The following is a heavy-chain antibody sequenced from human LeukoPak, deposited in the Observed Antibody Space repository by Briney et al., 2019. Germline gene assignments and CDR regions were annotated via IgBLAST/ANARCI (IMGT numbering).Heavy chain of an antibody. V-gene: IGHV6-1*01. J-gene: IGHJ3*02. CDR3: VGCSGGSCHSGAFEI. Sequence: SQTLSLTCAISGDSVSRNSATWNWIRQSPSRGLEWLARVNYRSKWYYDYAVSVKSRMSINTDSSKNQFTLQLNSVTPEDTAVYCCVGCSGGSCHSGAFEIWGQGTMVTVSS. CDR2: VNYRSKWYY. D-gene: IGHD2-15*01. CDR1: GDSVSRNSAT.